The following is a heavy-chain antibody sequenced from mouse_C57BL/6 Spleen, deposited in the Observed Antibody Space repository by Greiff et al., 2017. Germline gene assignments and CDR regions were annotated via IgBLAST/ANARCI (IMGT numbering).Heavy chain of an antibody. CDR2: IWSGGST. V-gene: IGHV2-2*01. D-gene: IGHD2-3*01. Sequence: VQLQQSGPGLVQPSQSLSITCTVSGFSLTSYGVHWVRQSPGKGLEWLGVIWSGGSTDYNAAFISRLSISKDNSKSQVFFKMNSLQADDTAIYYCDRKGDYDGYYEDAMDYWGQGTSVTVSS. CDR3: DRKGDYDGYYEDAMDY. CDR1: GFSLTSYG. J-gene: IGHJ4*01.